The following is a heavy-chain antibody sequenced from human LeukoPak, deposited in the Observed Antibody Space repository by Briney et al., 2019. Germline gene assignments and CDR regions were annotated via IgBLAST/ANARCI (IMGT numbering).Heavy chain of an antibody. CDR1: GYTLTGYY. CDR3: ARENIEQWPAFDY. V-gene: IGHV1-2*02. CDR2: INGNSGGT. Sequence: ASVKVSCKTPGYTLTGYYMHWVRQAPEQGPEWMGWINGNSGGTKYAQKFEGRVTMTSDTSTSTVQMDLGTLRSDDTAVYYCARENIEQWPAFDYWGQGTPVTVSS. J-gene: IGHJ4*02. D-gene: IGHD1/OR15-1a*01.